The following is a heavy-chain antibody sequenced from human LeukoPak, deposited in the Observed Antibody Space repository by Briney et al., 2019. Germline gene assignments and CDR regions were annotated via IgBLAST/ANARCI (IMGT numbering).Heavy chain of an antibody. CDR1: GYIFTDYY. V-gene: IGHV1-2*02. CDR3: ARGVYYDSGSYLNWFDP. Sequence: ASVKVPCKASGYIFTDYYIHWVRQAPGQGLEWMGWLNPDGGGTSYARKFQGRVTMTRDTSISTAHMELSRLTSDDTAVYYCARGVYYDSGSYLNWFDPWGQGTLVTVSS. CDR2: LNPDGGGT. J-gene: IGHJ5*02. D-gene: IGHD3-10*01.